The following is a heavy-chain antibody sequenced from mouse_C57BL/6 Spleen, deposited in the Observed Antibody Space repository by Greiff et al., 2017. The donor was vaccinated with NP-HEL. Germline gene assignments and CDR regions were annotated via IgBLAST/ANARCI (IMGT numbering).Heavy chain of an antibody. CDR3: ARWITTVVPSWFAY. Sequence: QVHVKQPGTELVKPGASVKLSCKASGYAFTSYWMHWVKQRPGQGLEWIGNINPSNGGTNYNEKFKSKATLTVDKSSSTAYMQLSSLTSEDSAVYYCARWITTVVPSWFAYWGQGTLVTVSA. V-gene: IGHV1-53*01. CDR2: INPSNGGT. D-gene: IGHD1-1*01. CDR1: GYAFTSYW. J-gene: IGHJ3*01.